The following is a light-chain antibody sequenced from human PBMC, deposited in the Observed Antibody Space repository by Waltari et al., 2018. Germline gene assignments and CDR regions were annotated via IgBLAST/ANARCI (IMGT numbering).Light chain of an antibody. Sequence: DILMTQSPSTLSASLGDRVSITCRASQNIHSWLAWYQQKPGKAPKLLFYKASTLQTGVPSRFSGSVSGTDFTLTISSLQPDDFATYYCQQYDTVPYTFGLGTKVE. CDR2: KAS. CDR3: QQYDTVPYT. J-gene: IGKJ2*01. CDR1: QNIHSW. V-gene: IGKV1-5*03.